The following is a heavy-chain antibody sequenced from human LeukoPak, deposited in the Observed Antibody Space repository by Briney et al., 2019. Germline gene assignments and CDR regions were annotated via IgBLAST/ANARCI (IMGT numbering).Heavy chain of an antibody. CDR2: IIPIFGTA. D-gene: IGHD6-19*01. J-gene: IGHJ5*02. CDR3: ARDRYSSGWYFWGLYWFDP. Sequence: SVKVSCKASGDTFSSYAISWVRQAPGQGLEWMGGIIPIFGTANYAQKFQGRATITADKSTSTAYMELSSLRSEDTAVYYCARDRYSSGWYFWGLYWFDPWGQGTLVTVSS. CDR1: GDTFSSYA. V-gene: IGHV1-69*06.